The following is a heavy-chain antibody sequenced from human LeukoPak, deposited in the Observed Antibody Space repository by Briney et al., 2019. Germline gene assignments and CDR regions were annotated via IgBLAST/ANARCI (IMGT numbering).Heavy chain of an antibody. J-gene: IGHJ3*02. Sequence: GGSLRLSCAASGFTFSSYSMNWVRQAPGKGLEWVSSISSSSSYIYYADSVKGRFTISGDNAKNSLYLQMNSLRAEDTAVYYCARDLRSYGFREDDAFDIWGQGTMVTVSS. CDR2: ISSSSSYI. CDR1: GFTFSSYS. V-gene: IGHV3-21*01. D-gene: IGHD5-18*01. CDR3: ARDLRSYGFREDDAFDI.